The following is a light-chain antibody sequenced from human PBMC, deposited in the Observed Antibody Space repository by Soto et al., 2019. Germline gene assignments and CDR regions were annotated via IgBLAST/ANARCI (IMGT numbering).Light chain of an antibody. Sequence: EIVLTQSPGTLSLSPGQRATLSCRASQRLSASDIAWYQHKPGQAPKFLVYGVSSRATGIPDRFSGSGSGTDFTLTISRLEPEDFAVYHCQQYGSSPLITFGQGTKVDIK. J-gene: IGKJ1*01. CDR1: QRLSASD. V-gene: IGKV3-20*01. CDR3: QQYGSSPLIT. CDR2: GVS.